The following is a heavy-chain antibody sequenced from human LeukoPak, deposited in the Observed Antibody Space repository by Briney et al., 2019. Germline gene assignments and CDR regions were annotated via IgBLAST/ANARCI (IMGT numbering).Heavy chain of an antibody. Sequence: QPGGSLRLSCAASGFTFSSYWMSWVRQTPGKGLEWLANIKQDGSERYYADSVKGRFTISRDNAKNSLYLQMNSLRAEDTAVYYCARAQRPFDYWGQGTLVTVSS. V-gene: IGHV3-7*01. CDR3: ARAQRPFDY. CDR2: IKQDGSER. CDR1: GFTFSSYW. J-gene: IGHJ4*02.